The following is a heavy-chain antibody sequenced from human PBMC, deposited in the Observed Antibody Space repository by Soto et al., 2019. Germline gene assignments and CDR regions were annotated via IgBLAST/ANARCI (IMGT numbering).Heavy chain of an antibody. V-gene: IGHV3-23*01. D-gene: IGHD3-22*01. CDR3: AKHYYYDSSGYPAHHDAFDI. CDR2: ST. CDR1: GFTFSSYA. J-gene: IGHJ3*02. Sequence: GGSLRLSCAASGFTFSSYAMSWVRQAPGKGLEWVSASTHYADSVKGRFTISRDNSKNTLYLQMNSLRAEDTAVYYCAKHYYYDSSGYPAHHDAFDIWGQGTMVTVSS.